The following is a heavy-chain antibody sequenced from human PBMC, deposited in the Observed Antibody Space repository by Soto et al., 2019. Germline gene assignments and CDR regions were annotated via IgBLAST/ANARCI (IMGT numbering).Heavy chain of an antibody. V-gene: IGHV1-69*01. CDR2: IVPKFGKT. J-gene: IGHJ5*02. D-gene: IGHD6-19*01. CDR1: GGTFSTHV. CDR3: VRGGSDNSGWYIWFDP. Sequence: QVQLLQSGAEVKKPGSSVKVSCKTSGGTFSTHVIVWVRQAPGQGLEGMGGIVPKFGKTNYAHKFKGRVKITADESTSTAYMEVSSLTSEDTAVYYCVRGGSDNSGWYIWFDPWGQGTLVTVSS.